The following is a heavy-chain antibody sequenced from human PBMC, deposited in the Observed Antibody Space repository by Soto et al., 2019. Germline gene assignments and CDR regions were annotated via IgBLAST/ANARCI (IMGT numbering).Heavy chain of an antibody. CDR1: CGSVSSGIFY. Sequence: LSLTCTVSCGSVSSGIFYWSWIRRPPGKGLEWIGYFYDSGSTNYNPPLRSRVTMSVDTSKNQFSLKLSSVTAADTAVYYCAASAPPATNYYYAMDVWGQGTTVTVSS. CDR2: FYDSGST. CDR3: AASAPPATNYYYAMDV. D-gene: IGHD5-12*01. J-gene: IGHJ6*02. V-gene: IGHV4-61*01.